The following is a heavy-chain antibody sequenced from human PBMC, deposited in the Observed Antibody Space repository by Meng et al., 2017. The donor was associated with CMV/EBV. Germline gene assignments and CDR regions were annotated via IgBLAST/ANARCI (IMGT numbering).Heavy chain of an antibody. D-gene: IGHD3-3*01. V-gene: IGHV4-59*01. CDR2: IYYSGST. CDR1: GGSISSYY. CDR3: ARVGGHYDFWSGYAQLGYFDY. Sequence: GSLRLSCTVSGGSISSYYWSWIRQPPGKGLEWIGYIYYSGSTNYNPSLKSRVTISVETSKNQFSLKLSSVTAADTPVYYCARVGGHYDFWSGYAQLGYFDYWGQGTLVTVSS. J-gene: IGHJ4*02.